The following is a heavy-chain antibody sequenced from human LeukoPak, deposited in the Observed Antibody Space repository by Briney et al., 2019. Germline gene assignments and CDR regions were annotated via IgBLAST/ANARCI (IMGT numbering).Heavy chain of an antibody. Sequence: PGGSLRLSCAASGFTFSNAWMSWVRQAPGKGLEWVGRIKSKTDGGTTDYAAPVKGRFTISRDDSKNTLYLQMNSLKTEDTAVYYCTAPIVVVPAGPANNWFDPWGQGILVTVSS. V-gene: IGHV3-15*01. CDR3: TAPIVVVPAGPANNWFDP. J-gene: IGHJ5*02. D-gene: IGHD2-2*01. CDR2: IKSKTDGGTT. CDR1: GFTFSNAW.